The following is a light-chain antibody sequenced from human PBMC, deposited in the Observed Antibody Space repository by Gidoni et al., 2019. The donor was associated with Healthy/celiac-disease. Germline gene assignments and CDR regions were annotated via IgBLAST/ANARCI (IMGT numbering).Light chain of an antibody. CDR1: QSVSSN. Sequence: EIVMTQSPATLSVSPGERATLSCRASQSVSSNLAWYQQKPGQAPRLLIYGASTRATGIPARFSGSESGTECTLTISSLQSEDFAVYYCQQYNNWPPGYTFXQXTKLEIK. J-gene: IGKJ2*01. CDR2: GAS. CDR3: QQYNNWPPGYT. V-gene: IGKV3-15*01.